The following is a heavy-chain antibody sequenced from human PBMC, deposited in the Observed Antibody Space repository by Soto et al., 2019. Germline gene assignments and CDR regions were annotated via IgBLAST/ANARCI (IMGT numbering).Heavy chain of an antibody. CDR2: ISNSGST. J-gene: IGHJ4*02. CDR1: GGSVSSGVYY. Sequence: PSDTLSLTCAVSGGSVSSGVYYWSWIRQPPGKGREVIGNISNSGSTNYNPSHTSRVAISLDRSRNQFALKLTSVTAADTAVYYCVRLLITNFGVVTGHYFDFWGRGTLVTVSS. CDR3: VRLLITNFGVVTGHYFDF. V-gene: IGHV4-61*08. D-gene: IGHD3-3*01.